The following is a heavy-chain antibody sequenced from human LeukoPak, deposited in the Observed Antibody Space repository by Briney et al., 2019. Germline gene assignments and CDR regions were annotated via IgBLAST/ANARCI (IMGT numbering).Heavy chain of an antibody. CDR1: GFTFSTYG. J-gene: IGHJ6*02. D-gene: IGHD6-19*01. CDR2: ISYDGSNK. V-gene: IGHV3-30*19. CDR3: ARDRGEGPPDITPQWPPLYYYYGMDV. Sequence: QSGGSLRLSCAASGFTFSTYGMHWVRQAPGKGLEWVAVISYDGSNKYYADSVKGRFTISRDNSKNTLYLQMNSLRAEDTAVYYCARDRGEGPPDITPQWPPLYYYYGMDVWGQGTTVTVSS.